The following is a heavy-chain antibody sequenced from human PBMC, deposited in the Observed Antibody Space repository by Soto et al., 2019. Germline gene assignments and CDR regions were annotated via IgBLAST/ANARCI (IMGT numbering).Heavy chain of an antibody. CDR1: GYSFTSYW. CDR3: ASPLGYYDSSGLRRDAFDI. V-gene: IGHV5-10-1*01. CDR2: IDPSDSYT. D-gene: IGHD3-22*01. Sequence: PGESLKISCKGSGYSFTSYWISWVRQMPGKGLEWMGRIDPSDSYTNYSPSFQGHVTISADKSISTAYLQWSSLKASDTAMYYCASPLGYYDSSGLRRDAFDIWGQGTMVTVSS. J-gene: IGHJ3*02.